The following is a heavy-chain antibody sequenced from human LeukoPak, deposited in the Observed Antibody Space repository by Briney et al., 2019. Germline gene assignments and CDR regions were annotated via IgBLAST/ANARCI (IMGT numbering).Heavy chain of an antibody. D-gene: IGHD5-12*01. Sequence: GGSLRLSCAASGFTFSSYWMSWVRQAPGKGLEWVANIKQDGSEKYYVDSVKGRFTISRDNAKNSLYLQMNSLRAEDTAVYYCARGGYDSDYYYYYMDVWGKGTTVTVPS. V-gene: IGHV3-7*01. CDR3: ARGGYDSDYYYYYMDV. J-gene: IGHJ6*03. CDR2: IKQDGSEK. CDR1: GFTFSSYW.